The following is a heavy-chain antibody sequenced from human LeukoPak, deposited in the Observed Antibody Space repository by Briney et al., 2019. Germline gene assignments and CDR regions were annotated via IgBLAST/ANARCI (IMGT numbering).Heavy chain of an antibody. CDR1: GFTFSDYY. CDR3: AGYDFWSGYHTFDY. Sequence: GGSLRLSCAASGFTFSDYYMSWIRQAPGKGLEWVSYISSSGSTIYYADSVKGRFTISRDNAKNSLYLQMNSLRAEDTAVYYCAGYDFWSGYHTFDYWGQGTLVTVSS. D-gene: IGHD3-3*01. J-gene: IGHJ4*02. V-gene: IGHV3-11*01. CDR2: ISSSGSTI.